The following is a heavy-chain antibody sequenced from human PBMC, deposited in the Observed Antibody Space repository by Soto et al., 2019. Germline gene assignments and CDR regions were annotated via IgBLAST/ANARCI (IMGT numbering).Heavy chain of an antibody. CDR2: IDPSDSYT. J-gene: IGHJ6*02. V-gene: IGHV5-10-1*01. D-gene: IGHD5-12*01. CDR1: GYSFTSYW. Sequence: GESLKISCKGSGYSFTSYWISWVRQMPGKGLEWMGRIDPSDSYTNYSPSFQGHVTISADKSISTAYLQWSSLEASDTAMYYCARERWLQSYYYYYGMDVWGQGTTVTVSS. CDR3: ARERWLQSYYYYYGMDV.